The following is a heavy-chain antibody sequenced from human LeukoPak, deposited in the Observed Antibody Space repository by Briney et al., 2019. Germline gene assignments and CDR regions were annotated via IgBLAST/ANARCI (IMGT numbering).Heavy chain of an antibody. J-gene: IGHJ4*02. V-gene: IGHV3-7*01. Sequence: GGSLRLSCTVSGFSFSNYWLSWVRQAPGKGLEWVANIKQDGSENYYVDSVKGRFTISRDNAKNSLYLQMNSLRPEDTAVYYCVRDGYYYASSGYSTFDYWDQGTLVTVSS. CDR3: VRDGYYYASSGYSTFDY. CDR2: IKQDGSEN. CDR1: GFSFSNYW. D-gene: IGHD3-22*01.